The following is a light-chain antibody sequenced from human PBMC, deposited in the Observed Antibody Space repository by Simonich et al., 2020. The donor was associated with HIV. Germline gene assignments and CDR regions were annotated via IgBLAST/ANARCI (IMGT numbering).Light chain of an antibody. Sequence: IVMTQSPATLSVSPGERATLSCRASQSVNTNVAWYQQKPGQAPRLLIYAASTRATGIPARFSASGSGTEFTLTISSIQSEDFAVYYCQQRSNWPLTFGPGTKVDIK. CDR3: QQRSNWPLT. V-gene: IGKV3-15*01. CDR1: QSVNTN. J-gene: IGKJ3*01. CDR2: AAS.